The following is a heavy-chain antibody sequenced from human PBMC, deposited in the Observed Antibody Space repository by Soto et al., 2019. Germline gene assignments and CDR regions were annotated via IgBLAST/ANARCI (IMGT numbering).Heavy chain of an antibody. CDR2: ISGSGGST. J-gene: IGHJ3*02. Sequence: PGGSLRLSCAASGFTFSSYAMSWVRQAPGKGLEWVSAISGSGGSTYYADSVKGRFTISRDNSKNTLYLQMNSLRAEDTAVYYCAKPWGAAAGRGGAFDIWGQGTMVTVSS. CDR3: AKPWGAAAGRGGAFDI. V-gene: IGHV3-23*01. D-gene: IGHD6-13*01. CDR1: GFTFSSYA.